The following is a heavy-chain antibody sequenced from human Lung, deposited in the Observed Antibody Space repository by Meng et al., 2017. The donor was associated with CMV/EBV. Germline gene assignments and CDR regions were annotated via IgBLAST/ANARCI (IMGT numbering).Heavy chain of an antibody. CDR2: IRAYKGRT. Sequence: SXXVSCKASGYTFISYGISWVRQAPGQGLEWMGWIRAYKGRTNYAQKFQGRVTMTTNTSTNTAYTELRSLRSDDTAVYFCARGGYSYYDEKGSDHYYGMDVWGQGXAVTVS. D-gene: IGHD5-12*01. J-gene: IGHJ6*02. V-gene: IGHV1-18*01. CDR1: GYTFISYG. CDR3: ARGGYSYYDEKGSDHYYGMDV.